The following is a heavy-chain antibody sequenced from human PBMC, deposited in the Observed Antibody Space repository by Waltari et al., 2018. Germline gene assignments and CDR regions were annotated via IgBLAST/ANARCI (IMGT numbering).Heavy chain of an antibody. CDR1: GGSISSYY. D-gene: IGHD3-3*01. CDR3: ARDFWSSSAGHDAFDI. CDR2: IYYSGST. V-gene: IGHV4-59*01. Sequence: QVQLQESGPGLVKPSETLSLTCTVSGGSISSYYWSWIRQPPGKGQEWIGYIYYSGSTNYNPSLKSRVTISVDTSKNQFSLKLSSVTAADTAVYYCARDFWSSSAGHDAFDIWGQGTMVTVSS. J-gene: IGHJ3*02.